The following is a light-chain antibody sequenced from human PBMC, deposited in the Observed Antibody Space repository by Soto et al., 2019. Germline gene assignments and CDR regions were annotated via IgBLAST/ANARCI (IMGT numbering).Light chain of an antibody. CDR1: TSDVGGYDY. Sequence: QSVLTQPASVSGSPGQSITISCTGTTSDVGGYDYVSWYQQHPDKAPKLMIYDVTNRPSGVSNRFSGSKSGNTASLTISGLQAEYEADYYCSSYTRTSTLVFGTGTKVTVL. CDR3: SSYTRTSTLV. J-gene: IGLJ1*01. CDR2: DVT. V-gene: IGLV2-14*01.